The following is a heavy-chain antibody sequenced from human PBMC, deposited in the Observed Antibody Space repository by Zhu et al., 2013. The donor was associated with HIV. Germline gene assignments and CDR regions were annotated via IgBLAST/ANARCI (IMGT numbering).Heavy chain of an antibody. D-gene: IGHD6-19*01. Sequence: EVQLVESGGGLVQPGGSLRLSCAASGSTSTWMSWVRQAPGKGLEWVANINQDGSDKYYVDSVKGRFTISRDYAKNSLYLQMDSLRVEDTAVYYCANYGYTSAWTYFDYWGQGTLVTVSS. J-gene: IGHJ4*02. V-gene: IGHV3-7*05. CDR2: INQDGSDK. CDR3: ANYGYTSAWTYFDY. CDR1: GSTSTW.